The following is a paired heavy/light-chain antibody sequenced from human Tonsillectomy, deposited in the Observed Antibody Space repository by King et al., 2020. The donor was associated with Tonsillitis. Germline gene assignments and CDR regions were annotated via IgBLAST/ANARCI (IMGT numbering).Heavy chain of an antibody. CDR1: GFTFSNAY. V-gene: IGHV3-15*01. J-gene: IGHJ4*02. CDR2: SKSKTDGGTI. D-gene: IGHD6-13*01. Sequence: EVQLVESGGGLVKPGGSLRLSCAASGFTFSNAYMSWVRQVPGKGLEWVGRSKSKTDGGTIDYAAPVKGRFLISRDDSKNTLYLQMNSLKTEDTAVYYCTTATWYSTSWYYFDYWGQGTLVTVSS. CDR3: TTATWYSTSWYYFDY.
Light chain of an antibody. V-gene: IGKV3-11*01. Sequence: EIVLTQSPATLSLSPGETATLSCRASQRVSSYLAWYRQKPGQAPRLLIYDASNRATGIPARFSGSGSGTDYTLTISSLEPEDFAVYYCQQRSNWPFTFGPGTKVDFK. CDR2: DAS. CDR1: QRVSSY. J-gene: IGKJ3*01. CDR3: QQRSNWPFT.